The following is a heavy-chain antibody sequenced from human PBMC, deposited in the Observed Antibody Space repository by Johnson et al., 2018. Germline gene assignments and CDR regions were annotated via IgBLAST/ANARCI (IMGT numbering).Heavy chain of an antibody. Sequence: VQLVESGAEVKKPGASVKVSCKASGYTFTSYDINWVRQATGQGLEWMGWMNPNSGNTGYAQKFQGRVTMTRNTSISTAYMELSSLRSEDTAVYYCARVRRGDYYYYYGMDVWGQGTTVTVSS. CDR2: MNPNSGNT. J-gene: IGHJ6*02. V-gene: IGHV1-8*01. CDR3: ARVRRGDYYYYYGMDV. CDR1: GYTFTSYD. D-gene: IGHD3-10*01.